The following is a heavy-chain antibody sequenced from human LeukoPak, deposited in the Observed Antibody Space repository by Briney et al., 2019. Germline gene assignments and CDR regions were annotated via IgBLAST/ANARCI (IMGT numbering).Heavy chain of an antibody. V-gene: IGHV1-18*04. D-gene: IGHD2-2*01. CDR2: ISAYNGNT. CDR1: GYTFTSYG. Sequence: ASVKVSCKASGYTFTSYGISWVRQAPGQGLEWMGWISAYNGNTNYARKLQGRVTMTTDTSTSTAYMELRSLRSDDTAVYYCARAVPAAMHGAFDIWGQGTMVTASS. J-gene: IGHJ3*02. CDR3: ARAVPAAMHGAFDI.